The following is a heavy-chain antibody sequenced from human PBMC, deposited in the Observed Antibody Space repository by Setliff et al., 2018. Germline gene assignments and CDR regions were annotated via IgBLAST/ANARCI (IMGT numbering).Heavy chain of an antibody. V-gene: IGHV4-34*12. CDR3: AKGRGEMDS. D-gene: IGHD3-10*01. CDR2: IIHSGST. Sequence: SETLSLTCAVYGGSFSGYYWSWIRQPPGKRLEWIGEIIHSGSTNYNPSLKSRVTISMDTSKNQFSLKVSSVTAADTAIYYCAKGRGEMDSWGQGILVTVSS. J-gene: IGHJ4*02. CDR1: GGSFSGYY.